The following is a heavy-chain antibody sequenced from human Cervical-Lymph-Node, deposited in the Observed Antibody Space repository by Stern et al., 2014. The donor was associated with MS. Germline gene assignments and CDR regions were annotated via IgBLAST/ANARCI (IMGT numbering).Heavy chain of an antibody. Sequence: EVQLVESGGGVIQPGGSLRLSCTDSGFTVSRDYMTWVRQAPGKGLEWVSLITNFGSTFYTDSVKGRFTISRDDSKNTVYLHMTSLRAEDTAMYYCARDTSSPERSDWWGQGTLVTVSS. CDR2: ITNFGST. D-gene: IGHD1-1*01. CDR3: ARDTSSPERSDW. CDR1: GFTVSRDY. V-gene: IGHV3-53*01. J-gene: IGHJ4*02.